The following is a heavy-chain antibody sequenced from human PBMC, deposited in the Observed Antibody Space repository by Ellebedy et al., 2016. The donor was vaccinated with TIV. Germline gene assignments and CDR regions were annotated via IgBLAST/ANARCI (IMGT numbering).Heavy chain of an antibody. J-gene: IGHJ4*03. CDR3: ARDQGWAYPGSTRFDY. Sequence: GESLKISCAASGFTFSDYWMSWVRQAPGTGLEWVANIKQDGSEKWYVDSVKGRFTISRDNAKKSLYLQMSSLRAEDTAVYYCARDQGWAYPGSTRFDYWGQGTLVTVSS. D-gene: IGHD3-10*01. CDR1: GFTFSDYW. V-gene: IGHV3-7*01. CDR2: IKQDGSEK.